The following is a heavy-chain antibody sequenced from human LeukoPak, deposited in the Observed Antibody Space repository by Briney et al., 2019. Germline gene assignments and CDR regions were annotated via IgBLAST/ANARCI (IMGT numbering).Heavy chain of an antibody. V-gene: IGHV6-1*01. CDR2: TYYRAKWYN. D-gene: IGHD6-19*01. Sequence: SQTLSLTCAISGDSVSSNSAAWNWITQSPSRGLEWLGRTYYRAKWYNDYPASVKSRITINPDTSKNQFSLQLNSVTPEDTAVYYCARAAVAGTYYFDYWGQGTLVTVSS. CDR1: GDSVSSNSAA. J-gene: IGHJ4*02. CDR3: ARAAVAGTYYFDY.